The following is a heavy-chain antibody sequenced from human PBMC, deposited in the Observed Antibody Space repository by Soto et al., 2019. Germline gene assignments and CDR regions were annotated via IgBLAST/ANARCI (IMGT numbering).Heavy chain of an antibody. D-gene: IGHD2-15*01. CDR3: ARVHGVGYCSGGSCYGDWFDP. J-gene: IGHJ5*02. V-gene: IGHV1-69*01. Sequence: QVQLVQSGAEVNKPGVSVKVSCNASGGTFSSYAISWVRQAPGQGLEWMGGIIPIFGTANYAQKCQGRVRITADESTSTAYMELSSLRSEDTAVYYCARVHGVGYCSGGSCYGDWFDPWGQGTLVTVSS. CDR2: IIPIFGTA. CDR1: GGTFSSYA.